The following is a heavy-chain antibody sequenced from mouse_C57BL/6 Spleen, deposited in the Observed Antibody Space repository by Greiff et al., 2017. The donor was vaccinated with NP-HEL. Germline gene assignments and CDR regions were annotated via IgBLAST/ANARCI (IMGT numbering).Heavy chain of an antibody. J-gene: IGHJ2*01. CDR1: GYTFTSYW. CDR3: ARIKKIGATYFDY. Sequence: VQLQQPGADLVKAGASVKMSCKASGYTFTSYWMHWVKQRLGQGLEWFAETNPTNGRTYYNEKFKSKATLTVDKSSSTAYMLLSGPTFEDSAVYYCARIKKIGATYFDYWGQGNTLTVSS. V-gene: IGHV1S81*02. CDR2: TNPTNGRT. D-gene: IGHD1-1*01.